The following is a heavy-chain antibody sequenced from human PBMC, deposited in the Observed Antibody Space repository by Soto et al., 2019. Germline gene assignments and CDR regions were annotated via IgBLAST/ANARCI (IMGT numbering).Heavy chain of an antibody. V-gene: IGHV3-23*01. CDR3: PKDRTSRYGTGYYYYAMDV. CDR2: ISGSADDT. D-gene: IGHD3-10*01. J-gene: IGHJ6*02. Sequence: WSPSPITFNSNSINWLRQAPWKGPEWVSAISGSADDTYYADSVRGRFTISRDNSRNTRNLQMNSLRADDTAVYFCPKDRTSRYGTGYYYYAMDVWGQGIRVTAP. CDR1: PITFNSNS.